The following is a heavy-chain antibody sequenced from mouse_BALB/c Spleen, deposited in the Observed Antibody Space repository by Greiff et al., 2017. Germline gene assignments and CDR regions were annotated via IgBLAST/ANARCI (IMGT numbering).Heavy chain of an antibody. D-gene: IGHD2-4*01. J-gene: IGHJ3*01. CDR1: GYAFSSYW. CDR3: ARRDYDPAWFAY. Sequence: VQLQQSGAELVRPGSSVKISCKASGYAFSSYWMNWVKQRPGQGLEWIGQIYPGDGDTNYNGKFKGKATLTADKSSSTAYMQLSSLTSEDSAVYFCARRDYDPAWFAYGGQETLVTVSA. CDR2: IYPGDGDT. V-gene: IGHV1-80*01.